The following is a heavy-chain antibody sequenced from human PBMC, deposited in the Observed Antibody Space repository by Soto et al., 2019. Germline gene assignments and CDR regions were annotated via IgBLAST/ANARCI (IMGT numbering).Heavy chain of an antibody. Sequence: EVQLVESGGGLVQPGGSLRLSCAASGFTFSSYSMNWVRQAPGKGLEWVSYISSSSSTIYYADSVKGRFTISRDNAKNSLYLQMNSLRAEDTAVYYCARDFGSLGATIDYWGQGTLVTVSS. CDR1: GFTFSSYS. CDR3: ARDFGSLGATIDY. CDR2: ISSSSSTI. V-gene: IGHV3-48*01. J-gene: IGHJ4*02. D-gene: IGHD1-26*01.